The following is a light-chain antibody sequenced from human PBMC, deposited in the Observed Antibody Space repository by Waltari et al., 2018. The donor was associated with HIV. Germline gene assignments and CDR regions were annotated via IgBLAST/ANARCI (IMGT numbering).Light chain of an antibody. CDR2: VDN. CDR3: SAWDDSLKGLL. Sequence: QSVLTQPPSVSGTPGQTVTLSCSGNTSNIEVNTVNWYQQLPGTAPKLVIYVDNRRPSGVPDRFSGSKSNTSASLAISGLQSEDEADYYCSAWDDSLKGLLFGGGTKLTVL. V-gene: IGLV1-44*01. J-gene: IGLJ2*01. CDR1: TSNIEVNT.